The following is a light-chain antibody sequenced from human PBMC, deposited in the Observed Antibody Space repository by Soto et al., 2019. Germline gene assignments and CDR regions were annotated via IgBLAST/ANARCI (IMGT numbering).Light chain of an antibody. V-gene: IGKV3-20*01. J-gene: IGKJ2*01. CDR3: QQYGSSPPNT. CDR1: QSVSSSY. CDR2: GAS. Sequence: EIVVTQSPGTLSLSPGERATLSCRASQSVSSSYLAWYHQKPGQAPRLLIYGASSRATGIPDRFSGSGSGTDFTLTISRLEPEDFAVYYCQQYGSSPPNTLGQGTKREIK.